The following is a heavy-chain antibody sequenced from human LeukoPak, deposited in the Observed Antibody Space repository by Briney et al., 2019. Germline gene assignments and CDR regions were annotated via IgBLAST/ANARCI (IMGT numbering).Heavy chain of an antibody. J-gene: IGHJ4*02. Sequence: ASVKVSCTASGGTFSSYAISWVRQAPGQGLEWMGGIIPIFGTANYAQKFQGRVTITTDESTSTAYMELSSLRSEDTAVYYCARGDGIAASFDYWGQGTLVTVSS. D-gene: IGHD6-13*01. CDR1: GGTFSSYA. CDR3: ARGDGIAASFDY. CDR2: IIPIFGTA. V-gene: IGHV1-69*05.